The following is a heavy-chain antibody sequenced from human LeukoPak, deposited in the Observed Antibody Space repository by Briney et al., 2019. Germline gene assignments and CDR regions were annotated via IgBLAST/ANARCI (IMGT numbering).Heavy chain of an antibody. Sequence: SETLSLTCTVSSGSIGSYYWSWIRQPPGKGLEWIGYIYYTGSTDYSPSLKSRVTMSVDTSKNQFSLKLSSVTAADTAVYYCARDRYYYDSSARYFDYWGQGTLVTVSS. CDR1: SGSIGSYY. CDR2: IYYTGST. D-gene: IGHD3-22*01. J-gene: IGHJ4*02. V-gene: IGHV4-59*12. CDR3: ARDRYYYDSSARYFDY.